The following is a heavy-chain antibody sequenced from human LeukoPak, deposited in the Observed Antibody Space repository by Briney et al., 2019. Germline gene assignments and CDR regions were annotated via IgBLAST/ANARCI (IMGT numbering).Heavy chain of an antibody. D-gene: IGHD4-17*01. Sequence: ASVTVSCKVSGYTLTELSMHWVRQAPGKGLEWMGGFDPEDGETIYAQKFQGRVTMTEDTSTDTAYMELSSLRSEDTAVYYCATPTPFGYYGDSNFDYWGQGTLVTVSS. V-gene: IGHV1-24*01. J-gene: IGHJ4*02. CDR3: ATPTPFGYYGDSNFDY. CDR1: GYTLTELS. CDR2: FDPEDGET.